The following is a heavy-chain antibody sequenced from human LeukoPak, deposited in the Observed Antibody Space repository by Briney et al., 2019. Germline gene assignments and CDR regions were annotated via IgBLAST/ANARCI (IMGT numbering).Heavy chain of an antibody. CDR1: GFTFSSYW. V-gene: IGHV3-7*05. D-gene: IGHD3-10*01. J-gene: IGHJ4*02. CDR3: AKDLEAYYYADIDY. Sequence: GGSLRLSCAASGFTFSSYWMSWVRQAPGGGLEWVANIKQDGNKKNNVGSLRGRFTISRDNAKNSFYLQMNSLRAEDRALYYCAKDLEAYYYADIDYGGQGTLVTVSS. CDR2: IKQDGNKK.